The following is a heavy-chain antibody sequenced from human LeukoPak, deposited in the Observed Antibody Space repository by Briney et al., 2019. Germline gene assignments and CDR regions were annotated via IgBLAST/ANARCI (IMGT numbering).Heavy chain of an antibody. CDR1: GGSISSSSYY. V-gene: IGHV4-39*07. CDR3: ARFSEGSYFDY. CDR2: IYYSGST. D-gene: IGHD3-10*01. Sequence: SETLSLTCTVSGGSISSSSYYWGWIRQPPGKGLEWIGSIYYSGSTYYNPSLKSRVTISVDTSKNQFSLKLSSVTAADTAVYYCARFSEGSYFDYWGQGTLVTVSS. J-gene: IGHJ4*02.